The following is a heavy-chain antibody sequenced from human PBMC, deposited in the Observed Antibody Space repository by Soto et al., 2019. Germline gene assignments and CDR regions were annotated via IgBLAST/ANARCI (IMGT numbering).Heavy chain of an antibody. Sequence: QVQLVQSGAEVKKPGASVKVSCKASGYTFTSYDINWVRQATGHGLEWMGWMNPNSGNTGYAQKFQGRETMTSNTSISTAYMERSNLRSEDTAVYYCARESQWVIDYWGQGTRVTVSS. D-gene: IGHD6-19*01. V-gene: IGHV1-8*01. CDR2: MNPNSGNT. J-gene: IGHJ4*02. CDR1: GYTFTSYD. CDR3: ARESQWVIDY.